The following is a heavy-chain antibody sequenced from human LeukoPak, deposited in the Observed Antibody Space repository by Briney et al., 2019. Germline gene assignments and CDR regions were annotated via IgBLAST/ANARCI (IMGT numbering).Heavy chain of an antibody. CDR2: ISAYNGNT. CDR3: ARDILEWELLTGTEYFDY. J-gene: IGHJ4*02. V-gene: IGHV1-18*01. Sequence: ASVKVSCKASGYTFTSYGISWVRQAPGQGLEWMGWISAYNGNTNYAQKLQGRVTMTTDTSTSTAYMELRSLRSDDTAVYYCARDILEWELLTGTEYFDYWGQGTLVTVSS. CDR1: GYTFTSYG. D-gene: IGHD3-3*01.